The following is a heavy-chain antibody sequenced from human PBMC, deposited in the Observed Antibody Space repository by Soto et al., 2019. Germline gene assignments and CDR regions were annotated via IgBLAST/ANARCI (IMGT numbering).Heavy chain of an antibody. V-gene: IGHV4-34*01. D-gene: IGHD6-19*01. CDR2: INHSGST. CDR1: GGSFSGYY. CDR3: ARLPYSSGWYNWFDP. Sequence: SETLSLTCAVYGGSFSGYYWSWIRQPPGKGLEWIGEINHSGSTNYNPSLKSRVTISVDTSKNQFSLKLSSVTAADTAVYYCARLPYSSGWYNWFDPWGQGTLVTVS. J-gene: IGHJ5*02.